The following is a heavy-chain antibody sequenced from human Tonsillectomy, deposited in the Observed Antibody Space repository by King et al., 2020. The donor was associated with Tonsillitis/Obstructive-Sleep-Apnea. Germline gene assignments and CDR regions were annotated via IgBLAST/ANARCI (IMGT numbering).Heavy chain of an antibody. V-gene: IGHV3-7*03. CDR1: GFTFSSYW. Sequence: VQLVESGGGLVQPGGSLRLSCAASGFTFSSYWMSWVRQAPGKGLEWVANIKQDGSEKYYVDSVKGRFTISRDNAKNSLYLQMNSLRAEDTAVYYCARTLGTTAMVFYFDYWGQGTLVTVSS. J-gene: IGHJ4*02. CDR3: ARTLGTTAMVFYFDY. D-gene: IGHD5-18*01. CDR2: IKQDGSEK.